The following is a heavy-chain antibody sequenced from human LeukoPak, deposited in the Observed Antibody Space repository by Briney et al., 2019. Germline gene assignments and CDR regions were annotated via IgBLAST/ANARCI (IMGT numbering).Heavy chain of an antibody. Sequence: PGGSLRLSCAASGFTFSSYSMNWVRQAPGKGLEWVSYISSSSSTIYYADSVKGRFTISRDNAKNSLYLQMNSLRAEDTAVYYCARGKRSEMTGWWGIGGAFDIWGQGTMVTVSS. CDR3: ARGKRSEMTGWWGIGGAFDI. J-gene: IGHJ3*02. CDR1: GFTFSSYS. CDR2: ISSSSSTI. D-gene: IGHD3-9*01. V-gene: IGHV3-48*01.